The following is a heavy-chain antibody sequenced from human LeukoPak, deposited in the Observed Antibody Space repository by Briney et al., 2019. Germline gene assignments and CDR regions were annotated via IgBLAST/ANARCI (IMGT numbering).Heavy chain of an antibody. V-gene: IGHV3-11*01. CDR2: ISSSGSTI. CDR1: GFTFSDYY. Sequence: PGGSLRLSCAASGFTFSDYYMSWIRQAPRKGLEWVSYISSSGSTIYYADSVKGRFTISRDNAKNSLYLQMNSLRAEDTAVYYCARDAYYYGSGNLLDYWGQGALVTVSS. J-gene: IGHJ4*02. CDR3: ARDAYYYGSGNLLDY. D-gene: IGHD3-10*01.